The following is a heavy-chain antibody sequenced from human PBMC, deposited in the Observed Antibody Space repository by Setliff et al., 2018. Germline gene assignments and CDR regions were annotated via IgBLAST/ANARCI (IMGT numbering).Heavy chain of an antibody. CDR3: ARGPVMIVATGYFDY. CDR1: GGSIKDEDHY. CDR2: IYYSGAT. D-gene: IGHD3-22*01. Sequence: PSETLSLTCTVSGGSIKDEDHYWGWIRQSPGKGLEWIGTIYYSGATYHNPSLKSRLAISVDTSKNQFSLKLSSVTAADTAVYYCARGPVMIVATGYFDYWGQGTLGTVSS. V-gene: IGHV4-39*01. J-gene: IGHJ4*02.